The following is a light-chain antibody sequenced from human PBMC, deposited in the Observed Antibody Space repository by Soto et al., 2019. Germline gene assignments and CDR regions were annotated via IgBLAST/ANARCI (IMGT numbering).Light chain of an antibody. CDR2: DAS. CDR1: QRVGNNF. CDR3: HQYGTSPQT. J-gene: IGKJ1*01. Sequence: EIVLTQSPDTLSLSPGERATLSCRASQRVGNNFLAWYQQKPGQAPTLLIYDASSRASGLPDRFSGSGSETDFTLTVSRLELEDFAVYFCHQYGTSPQTFGQGTKVDIK. V-gene: IGKV3-20*01.